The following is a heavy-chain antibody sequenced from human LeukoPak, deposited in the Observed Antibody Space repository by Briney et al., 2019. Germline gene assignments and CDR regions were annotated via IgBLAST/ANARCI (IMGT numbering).Heavy chain of an antibody. D-gene: IGHD1-26*01. CDR3: ARDPYSGSYGADYYYYMDV. CDR2: ISGSGGST. Sequence: PGGSLRLSCAASGFTFSSYAMSWVRQAPGKGLEWVSAISGSGGSTYYADSVKGRFTISRDNSKNTLYLQMNSLRAEGTAVYYCARDPYSGSYGADYYYYMDVWGKGTTVTISS. J-gene: IGHJ6*03. CDR1: GFTFSSYA. V-gene: IGHV3-23*01.